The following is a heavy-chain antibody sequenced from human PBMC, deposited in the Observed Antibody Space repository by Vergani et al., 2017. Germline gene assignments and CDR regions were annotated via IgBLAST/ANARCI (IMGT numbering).Heavy chain of an antibody. CDR3: AKDNVPGYYDSSGYCDY. CDR1: GFTLSSHA. Sequence: VQLEESGGGVVQPGRSLRLSCAGSGFTLSSHAMHWVRQAPGKGLEWVSGISGSGGFTYYADSVKGRFTISRDNSKNTMFLQMNNLGAEDTAVYYCAKDNVPGYYDSSGYCDYWGQGTLVTVSS. CDR2: ISGSGGFT. V-gene: IGHV3-23*04. D-gene: IGHD3-22*01. J-gene: IGHJ4*02.